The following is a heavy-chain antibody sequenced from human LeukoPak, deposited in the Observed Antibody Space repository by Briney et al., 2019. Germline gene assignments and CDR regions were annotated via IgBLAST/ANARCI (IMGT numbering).Heavy chain of an antibody. J-gene: IGHJ6*03. CDR1: GFNFSSYA. V-gene: IGHV3-23*01. D-gene: IGHD6-19*01. CDR3: AKGNSSGWYSNYYYMDV. Sequence: GGSLRLSCAASGFNFSSYAMSWVRQAPGKGLEWVSAISGSGGSTYYADSVKGRFTISRDNSKNTLYLQMNSLRAEDTAVYYCAKGNSSGWYSNYYYMDVWGKGTTVTVSS. CDR2: ISGSGGST.